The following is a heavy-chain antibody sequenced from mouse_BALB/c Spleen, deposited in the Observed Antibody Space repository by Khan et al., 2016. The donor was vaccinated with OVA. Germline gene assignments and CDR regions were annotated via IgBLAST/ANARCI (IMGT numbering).Heavy chain of an antibody. J-gene: IGHJ3*01. D-gene: IGHD2-14*01. CDR2: VNPNNGDS. Sequence: VQLKQSGPDLVKPGASVRISCKASGYSFTLYYLSWVKQSHGESLEWIGRVNPNNGDSAYNQKFKDRATLTVDKSSNTAYMDFRSLTSEDSAVYYCARGYDCFASWGQGTLVTVSA. CDR3: ARGYDCFAS. V-gene: IGHV1-26*01. CDR1: GYSFTLYY.